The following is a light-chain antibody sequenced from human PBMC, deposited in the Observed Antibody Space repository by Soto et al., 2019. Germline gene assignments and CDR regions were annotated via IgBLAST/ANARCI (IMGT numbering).Light chain of an antibody. CDR1: SSDVGSYNR. CDR3: TSYTSPNTYV. CDR2: EVS. J-gene: IGLJ1*01. Sequence: QSVRTQPPSVSGSPGQSVTISCTGTSSDVGSYNRVSWYQQPPGTAPKLMIYEVSNRPSGVPDRFSGSKSGNTTSLTISGLQAEDEADYYCTSYTSPNTYVFGTGTKVTVL. V-gene: IGLV2-18*02.